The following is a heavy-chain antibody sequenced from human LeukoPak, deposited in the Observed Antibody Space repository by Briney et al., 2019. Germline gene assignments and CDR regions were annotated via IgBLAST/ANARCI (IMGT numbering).Heavy chain of an antibody. CDR3: AKGSYSSGWPFDY. D-gene: IGHD6-19*01. V-gene: IGHV3-23*01. Sequence: GGSLRLSCAASGFTFSSYAMSWVRQAPGKGLEWVSAISGSGGSTYYADSVKGRFTISRDNSKNTPYLQMNSLRAEDTAVYYCAKGSYSSGWPFDYWGQGTLVTVSS. CDR2: ISGSGGST. CDR1: GFTFSSYA. J-gene: IGHJ4*02.